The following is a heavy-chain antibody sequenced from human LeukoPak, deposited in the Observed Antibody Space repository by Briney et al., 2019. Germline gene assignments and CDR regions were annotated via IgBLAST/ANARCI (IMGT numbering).Heavy chain of an antibody. CDR3: ARDSSGPLY. CDR1: GFSVSSDY. D-gene: IGHD6-19*01. CDR2: IYSSGGT. V-gene: IGHV3-66*01. Sequence: GGSLRLSCAASGFSVSSDYMSWVRQAPGKGLEWVSVIYSSGGTYYADSVKGRFTISRDNSKNTLYLQMNSLSAEDTAVYYCARDSSGPLYWGQGTLVTVSS. J-gene: IGHJ4*02.